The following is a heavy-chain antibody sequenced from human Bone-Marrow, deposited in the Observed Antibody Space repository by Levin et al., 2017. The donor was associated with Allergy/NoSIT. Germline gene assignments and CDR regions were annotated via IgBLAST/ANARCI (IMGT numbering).Heavy chain of an antibody. CDR2: TYYRSKCYN. V-gene: IGHV6-1*01. Sequence: SETLSLTCVISGASFSSNRSTWIWIRQSPSRGLEWLGKTYYRSKCYNDSAVSVKSRITINPDTSKNQFCLQANSVTPADTAVYSCAIKTSPPSRSHYSFGMHGCGQGTTVTVSS. D-gene: IGHD1/OR15-1a*01. CDR1: GASFSSNRST. CDR3: AIKTSPPSRSHYSFGMHG. J-gene: IGHJ6*02.